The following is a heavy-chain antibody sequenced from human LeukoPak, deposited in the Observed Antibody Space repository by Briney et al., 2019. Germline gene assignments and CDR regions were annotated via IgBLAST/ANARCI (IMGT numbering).Heavy chain of an antibody. Sequence: GGSLRLSCAASGFTFSSYSMNWVRQAPGRGLEWVSYISSSSSTIYYADSVKGRFTISRDNAKNSLYLQMNSLRAEDTAVYYCARAYGDYPFDYWGQGTLVTVSS. V-gene: IGHV3-48*01. CDR3: ARAYGDYPFDY. D-gene: IGHD4-17*01. CDR1: GFTFSSYS. CDR2: ISSSSSTI. J-gene: IGHJ4*02.